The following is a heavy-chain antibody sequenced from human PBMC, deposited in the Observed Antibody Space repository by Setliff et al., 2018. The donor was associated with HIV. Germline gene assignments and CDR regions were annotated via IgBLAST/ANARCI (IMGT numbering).Heavy chain of an antibody. Sequence: GGSLRLSCAASGFTFNSYAMHWVRQAPGKGLEWVAVIWYDGSKKYYGDSVKGRFTISRDKSKNTLYLQIDSLRAEDTAAYYCAKDSSSGYYYYYLDVWGKGTTVTVSS. CDR1: GFTFNSYA. D-gene: IGHD6-6*01. CDR3: AKDSSSGYYYYYLDV. J-gene: IGHJ6*03. V-gene: IGHV3-33*03. CDR2: IWYDGSKK.